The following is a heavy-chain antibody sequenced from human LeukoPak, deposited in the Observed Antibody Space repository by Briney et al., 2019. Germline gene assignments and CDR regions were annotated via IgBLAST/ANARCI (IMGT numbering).Heavy chain of an antibody. CDR3: AREYDFWSGYPSHFDY. CDR2: SNNDGTNT. J-gene: IGHJ4*02. V-gene: IGHV3-74*01. D-gene: IGHD3-3*01. Sequence: GWSLRLSCAASGFTFSSYTMHWVRQVPGKGLVWVSRSNNDGTNTNYAGSVKGRFTISRDNAKNTLYLQMNSLRAEDTAVYYCAREYDFWSGYPSHFDYWGQGTLVTVSS. CDR1: GFTFSSYT.